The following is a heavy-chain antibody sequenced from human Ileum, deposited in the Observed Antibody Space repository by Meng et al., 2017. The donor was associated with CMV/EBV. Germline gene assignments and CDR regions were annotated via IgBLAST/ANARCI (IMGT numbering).Heavy chain of an antibody. D-gene: IGHD3-16*01. CDR1: ESTFTKAW. CDR2: IKSMADGGTI. Sequence: GESLKISCAASESTFTKAWMNWVRQAPGKGLEWVGRIKSMADGGTIDYAAPVKGRFTISRDDSKITFYLQMNSLKTEDTAVYYCTSKGVWGQGKRVTVSS. J-gene: IGHJ4*02. V-gene: IGHV3-15*01. CDR3: TSKGV.